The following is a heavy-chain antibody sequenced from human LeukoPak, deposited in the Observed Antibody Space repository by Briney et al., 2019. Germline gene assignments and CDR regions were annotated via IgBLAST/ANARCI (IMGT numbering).Heavy chain of an antibody. D-gene: IGHD1-1*01. J-gene: IGHJ5*02. Sequence: SETLSFTCTVSAGSISSYYWSWLRHPPGKGLEWIGHIYGSGSTNYNPSLKSRVTLSVDTSKNQFSLKLSPVTAADTAVYYCAREGTSGTHLNWFDPWGQGTLVTVSS. CDR2: IYGSGST. CDR1: AGSISSYY. V-gene: IGHV4-59*01. CDR3: AREGTSGTHLNWFDP.